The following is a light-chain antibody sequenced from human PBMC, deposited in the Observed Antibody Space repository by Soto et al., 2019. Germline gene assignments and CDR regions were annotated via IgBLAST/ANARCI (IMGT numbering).Light chain of an antibody. J-gene: IGKJ1*01. Sequence: EIVLTQSPGTLSLSPGERATLSCRASQSVSSSSLAWYQQKPGQAPRLLIYNTSSRPTGVPDRFSGSGSETDFTLIISRLETEDFALYYCQQYGSSRPTFGQGTKVEIK. CDR2: NTS. V-gene: IGKV3-20*01. CDR3: QQYGSSRPT. CDR1: QSVSSSS.